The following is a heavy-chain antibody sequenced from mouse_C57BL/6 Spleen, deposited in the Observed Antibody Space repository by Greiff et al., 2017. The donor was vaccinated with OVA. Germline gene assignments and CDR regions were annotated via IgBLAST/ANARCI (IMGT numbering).Heavy chain of an antibody. V-gene: IGHV1-15*01. J-gene: IGHJ2*01. CDR2: IDPDTGGT. CDR1: GYTFTDYE. D-gene: IGHD1-1*01. Sequence: QVQLQQSGAELVRPGASVTLSCKASGYTFTDYEMHWVKQTPVHGLEWIGAIDPDTGGTAYNQKFKGKAILTADKSSRTAYMELRSLRSEDSAVYYCTRGGDYYGSSYYFDYWGQGTTLTVSS. CDR3: TRGGDYYGSSYYFDY.